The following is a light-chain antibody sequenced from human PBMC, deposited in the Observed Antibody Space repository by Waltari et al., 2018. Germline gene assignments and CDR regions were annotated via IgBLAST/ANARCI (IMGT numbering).Light chain of an antibody. CDR3: CSQSSNNGVI. CDR1: SRDVGGDDS. V-gene: IGLV2-14*03. Sequence: QSALTQPASVSGSPGQSITVSCTGSSRDVGGDDSVSWYQDLPGQAPKVIIYDGSSRPSGVSDRFSGTKSGNTASLTISGLQAEDEANYYCCSQSSNNGVIFGGGTKVTVL. CDR2: DGS. J-gene: IGLJ2*01.